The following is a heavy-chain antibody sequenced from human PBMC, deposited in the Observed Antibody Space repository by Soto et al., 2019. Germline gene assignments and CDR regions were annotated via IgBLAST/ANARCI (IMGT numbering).Heavy chain of an antibody. CDR3: ARVGADTGSPEDY. V-gene: IGHV1-69*05. CDR2: IIPIFGTA. D-gene: IGHD5-18*01. J-gene: IGHJ4*02. CDR1: GVTFSSYT. Sequence: QVQLGQSGAEVQKPGSSVQVSCKASGVTFSSYTINWVRQAPGQGLEWLGGIIPIFGTANYAQKFQGRVTITTDASTSTAYMELRSLRSDDTAVYYCARVGADTGSPEDYWGQGTLVTVSS.